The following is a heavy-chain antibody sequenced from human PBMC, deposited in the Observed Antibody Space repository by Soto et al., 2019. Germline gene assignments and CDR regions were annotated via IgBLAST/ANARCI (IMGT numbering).Heavy chain of an antibody. D-gene: IGHD3-22*01. CDR3: GSDTYYDGSGYHSGGVDF. Sequence: QVQLVESGGGSVKPGGSLRLSCAASGFTFGGFYMGWIRQAPGRGLAWVSFISGSGGIIYLADSVKGRFAISRDNTKKSLYLQMNSLRAEDTAVYYCGSDTYYDGSGYHSGGVDFWGQGTLVTVSS. CDR2: ISGSGGII. CDR1: GFTFGGFY. J-gene: IGHJ4*02. V-gene: IGHV3-11*01.